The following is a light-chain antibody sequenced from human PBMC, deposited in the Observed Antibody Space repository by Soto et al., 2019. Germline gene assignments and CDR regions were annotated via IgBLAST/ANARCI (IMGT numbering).Light chain of an antibody. CDR3: CSFAGNYIYV. Sequence: QSALTQPRSVSGSPGQSVTISCPGTSSDVGGYNYVSWYLQHPGKAPKVMIYDVSKRPSGVPDRFSGSKSGNTASLTISGLQSEDEADYYCCSFAGNYIYVFGTGTKVTVL. V-gene: IGLV2-11*01. CDR2: DVS. J-gene: IGLJ1*01. CDR1: SSDVGGYNY.